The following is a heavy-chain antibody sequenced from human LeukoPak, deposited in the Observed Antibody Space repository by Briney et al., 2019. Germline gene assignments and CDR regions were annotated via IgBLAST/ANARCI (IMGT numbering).Heavy chain of an antibody. Sequence: SETLSLTCSVSGGSVSSAMHYWGWIRQPPGKGLEWIGSVFYRGSSYYNPSLKSRVSVSLDTSKNQFSLKLSSVTAADTAVYYCVLSVLGSDYWGQGTLVTVSS. CDR3: VLSVLGSDY. CDR2: VFYRGSS. D-gene: IGHD3-10*02. CDR1: GGSVSSAMHY. V-gene: IGHV4-39*07. J-gene: IGHJ4*02.